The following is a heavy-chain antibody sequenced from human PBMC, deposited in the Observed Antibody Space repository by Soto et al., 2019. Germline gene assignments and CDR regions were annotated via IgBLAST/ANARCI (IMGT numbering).Heavy chain of an antibody. Sequence: SETLSLTCTVSGGSISSQDWCWIRQPPGKGLVWIGYISYTGSPNYHPSLTSRVTISMDTSKNQFSLKLSSVTPEDTAVYYCAREFPYYVSSDRYLDYWGQAALGTVS. J-gene: IGHJ4*02. CDR3: AREFPYYVSSDRYLDY. CDR2: ISYTGSP. CDR1: GGSISSQD. D-gene: IGHD3-16*01. V-gene: IGHV4-59*11.